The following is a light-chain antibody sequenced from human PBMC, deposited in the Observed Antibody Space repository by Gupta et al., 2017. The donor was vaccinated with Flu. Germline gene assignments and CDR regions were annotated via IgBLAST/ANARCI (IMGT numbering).Light chain of an antibody. Sequence: QSALTQPRSVSGSPGQSVTISCTGTSSDVGGYNYVSLYQQHPGKAPKLMIYDVNKRPSGVPDRFSGSKSANTASLTISGVQAEDEADYYCCSYAGRYTYVFGSGTKVTVL. CDR1: SSDVGGYNY. V-gene: IGLV2-11*01. CDR2: DVN. J-gene: IGLJ1*01. CDR3: CSYAGRYTYV.